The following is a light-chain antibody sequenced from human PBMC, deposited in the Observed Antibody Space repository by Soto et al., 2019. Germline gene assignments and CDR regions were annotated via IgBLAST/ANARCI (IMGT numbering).Light chain of an antibody. J-gene: IGKJ2*02. CDR2: GAS. V-gene: IGKV3-15*01. CDR3: QQYNNWPRRT. Sequence: EIVMTQSPATLSVSPGERATLSCRASQSVSSNLAWYQQKPVQAPRLLIYGASTRATGIPARFSGSGSGTEFTLTISSLQSEDFAVYYCQQYNNWPRRTFGQGTKLEIK. CDR1: QSVSSN.